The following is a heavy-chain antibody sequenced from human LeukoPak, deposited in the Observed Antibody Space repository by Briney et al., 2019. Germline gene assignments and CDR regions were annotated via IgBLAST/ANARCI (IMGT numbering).Heavy chain of an antibody. CDR3: ARDPADYDFWSGYYSVYYYYMDV. Sequence: PGGSLRLSCEASGFTFSSYWMSWVGQAPEKGLEGVANIKQDGSEKNYVDSVKGRFTIPRDNAKNSLYLQMNSLRAEDTAVYYCARDPADYDFWSGYYSVYYYYMDVWGKGTTVTVSS. CDR2: IKQDGSEK. J-gene: IGHJ6*03. D-gene: IGHD3-3*01. V-gene: IGHV3-7*01. CDR1: GFTFSSYW.